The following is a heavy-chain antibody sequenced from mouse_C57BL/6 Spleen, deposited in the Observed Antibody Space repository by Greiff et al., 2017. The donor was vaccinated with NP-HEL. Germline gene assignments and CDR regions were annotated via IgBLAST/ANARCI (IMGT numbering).Heavy chain of an antibody. V-gene: IGHV5-17*01. Sequence: EVQLVESGGGLVKPGGSLKLSCAASGFTFSDYGLHWVRQAPEKGLEWVAYLSSGSSPLYSADPVTGRFTISRDNAKNTLFLQMTSLRSEDTAMYYCARVDYGSSYRYFDVWGTGTTVTVSS. D-gene: IGHD1-1*01. CDR2: LSSGSSPL. CDR3: ARVDYGSSYRYFDV. J-gene: IGHJ1*03. CDR1: GFTFSDYG.